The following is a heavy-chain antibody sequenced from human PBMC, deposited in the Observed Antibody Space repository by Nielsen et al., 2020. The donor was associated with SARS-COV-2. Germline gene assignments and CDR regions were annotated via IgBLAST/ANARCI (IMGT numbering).Heavy chain of an antibody. CDR2: IKQDGSEK. J-gene: IGHJ4*02. V-gene: IGHV3-7*01. D-gene: IGHD3-10*01. CDR3: ARGRRKSYGSGSYYKVGYFDY. Sequence: VRQAPGKGLEWVANIKQDGSEKYYVDSVKGRFTISRDNAKNSLYLQMNSLRAEDTAVYYCARGRRKSYGSGSYYKVGYFDYWGQGTLVTVSS.